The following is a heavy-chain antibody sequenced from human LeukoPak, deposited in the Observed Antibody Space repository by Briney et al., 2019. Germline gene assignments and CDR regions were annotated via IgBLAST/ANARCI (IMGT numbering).Heavy chain of an antibody. J-gene: IGHJ3*02. CDR1: GGSIGGHTFY. V-gene: IGHV4-39*01. D-gene: IGHD6-19*01. CDR2: IYYNGNT. CDR3: ARLTALAGHRGAFDI. Sequence: SEILSLTGNVSGGSIGGHTFYWDWIRQPPGKGLEWIATIYYNGNTFYNPSLKSRVAISIDMSKSQFSLHLSSVTAADTAIYYCARLTALAGHRGAFDIWGPGTMVTVSS.